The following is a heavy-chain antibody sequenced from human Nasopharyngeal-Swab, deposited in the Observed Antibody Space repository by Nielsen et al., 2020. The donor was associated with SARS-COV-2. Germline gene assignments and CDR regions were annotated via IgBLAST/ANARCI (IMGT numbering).Heavy chain of an antibody. J-gene: IGHJ6*02. D-gene: IGHD7-27*01. Sequence: WIRQPPGKGLEWVSSISSSSSYTYYADSVKGRFTISRDNAKNSLYLQMNSLRAEDTAVYYCARDRDGDNLGGMDVWGQGTTVTVSS. V-gene: IGHV3-21*01. CDR2: ISSSSSYT. CDR3: ARDRDGDNLGGMDV.